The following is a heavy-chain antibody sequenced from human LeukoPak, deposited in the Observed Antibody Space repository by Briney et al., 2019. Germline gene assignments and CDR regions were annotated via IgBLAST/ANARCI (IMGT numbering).Heavy chain of an antibody. V-gene: IGHV4-38-2*02. CDR2: IYHSGST. D-gene: IGHD2-2*01. CDR3: ARATKGGYCSSTSCHAFDY. J-gene: IGHJ4*02. CDR1: GYSISSGYY. Sequence: SETLSLTCTVSGYSISSGYYWGWIRQPPGKGLEWIGSIYHSGSTYYNPSLKSRVTISVDTSKNQFSLELSSVTAADTAVYYCARATKGGYCSSTSCHAFDYWGQGTLVAVSS.